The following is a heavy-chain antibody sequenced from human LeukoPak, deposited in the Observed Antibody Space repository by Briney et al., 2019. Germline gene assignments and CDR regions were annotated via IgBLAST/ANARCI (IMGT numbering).Heavy chain of an antibody. CDR1: GYSFTSYW. CDR2: IYPGDSDT. J-gene: IGHJ4*02. CDR3: ARAAAGIGRDKPFDY. Sequence: GESLKISCKGSGYSFTSYWICWVRQMPGKGLEWMGIIYPGDSDTRYSPSFQGQVTISADKSISTAYLQWSSLKASDTAMYYCARAAAGIGRDKPFDYWGQGTLVTVSS. D-gene: IGHD6-13*01. V-gene: IGHV5-51*01.